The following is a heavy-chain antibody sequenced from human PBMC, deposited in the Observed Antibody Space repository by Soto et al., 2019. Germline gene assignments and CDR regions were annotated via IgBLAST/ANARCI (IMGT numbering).Heavy chain of an antibody. CDR2: IFYSGST. Sequence: SETLSLTCTVYGGSVSSGIYHWSWIRQSPGKGLEWVGHIFYSGSTNYGPSLKSRVTISVDTSKNQFSLKLTSVTAADTAVYYCARHQRSGTYSRHNYYYGTDVWGQGTTVTVSS. D-gene: IGHD1-26*01. CDR1: GGSVSSGIYH. J-gene: IGHJ6*02. CDR3: ARHQRSGTYSRHNYYYGTDV. V-gene: IGHV4-61*01.